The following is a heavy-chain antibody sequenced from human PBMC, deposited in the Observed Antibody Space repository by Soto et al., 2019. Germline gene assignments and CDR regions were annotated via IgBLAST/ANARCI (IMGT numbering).Heavy chain of an antibody. CDR3: ERAPGGGVIRFFEWLPSYGMDV. Sequence: ASETLSLTCAVYGGSFSGYYWSGIRQPPGKGLEWIGEINHSGSTNYNPSLKSRVTISVDTSKNQFSLKLSSVTAADTAVYYCERAPGGGVIRFFEWLPSYGMDVWGQGTTVTVSS. D-gene: IGHD3-3*01. CDR1: GGSFSGYY. V-gene: IGHV4-34*01. J-gene: IGHJ6*02. CDR2: INHSGST.